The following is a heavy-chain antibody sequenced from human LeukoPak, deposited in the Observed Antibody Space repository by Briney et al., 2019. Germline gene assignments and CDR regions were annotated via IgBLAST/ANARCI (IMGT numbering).Heavy chain of an antibody. J-gene: IGHJ4*02. V-gene: IGHV3-30*18. CDR1: GFTISIYG. D-gene: IGHD6-13*01. Sequence: GRSLRLSCAASGFTISIYGIHWVRQAPGKGLEWVAVTSYDGSDKHYADSVKGRFTISRDNSKNTLYLQLNSLRTEDTAVYYCAKDVHSSSWDISYQFDYWGQGALVTVSS. CDR3: AKDVHSSSWDISYQFDY. CDR2: TSYDGSDK.